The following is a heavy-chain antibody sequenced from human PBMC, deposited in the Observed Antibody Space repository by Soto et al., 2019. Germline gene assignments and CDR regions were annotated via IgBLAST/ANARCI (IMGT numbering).Heavy chain of an antibody. CDR1: GFSFSNYD. V-gene: IGHV3-33*01. CDR3: ARRHGYNYDY. J-gene: IGHJ4*02. D-gene: IGHD5-12*01. CDR2: IWYDGSDK. Sequence: QVQLVESGGGVVQPGSSQRLSCAASGFSFSNYDMHWVRQAPGKGLEWVALIWYDGSDKNYVDSVKGRFTISRDNSKSTLYLQMNSLRVEDTAVYYCARRHGYNYDYWGQGTLVTVSS.